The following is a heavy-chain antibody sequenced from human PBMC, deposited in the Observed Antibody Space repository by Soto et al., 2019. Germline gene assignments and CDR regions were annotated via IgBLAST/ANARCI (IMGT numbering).Heavy chain of an antibody. CDR3: AKVLWFGDKGYYMDV. CDR1: GFTFSSYA. J-gene: IGHJ6*03. Sequence: GGSLRLSCAASGFTFSSYAMHWVRQAPGKGLEWVAVISYDGSNKYYADSVKGRFTISRDNSKNTLYLQMNSLRAEDTAVYYCAKVLWFGDKGYYMDVWGQGTTVPV. CDR2: ISYDGSNK. D-gene: IGHD3-10*01. V-gene: IGHV3-30-3*01.